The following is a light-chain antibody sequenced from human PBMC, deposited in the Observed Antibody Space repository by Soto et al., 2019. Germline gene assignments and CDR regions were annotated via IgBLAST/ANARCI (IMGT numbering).Light chain of an antibody. V-gene: IGLV3-1*01. CDR1: RLGVKY. Sequence: SYELTQPSSVSVSPGQTASITCSGNRLGVKYVCWYQQAPGQSPVLVIYQNTKRPSGIPERFSGSNSGNTATLTISGTQAMDEANYYCQAWDSNTGVFGGGTQLTVL. J-gene: IGLJ3*02. CDR2: QNT. CDR3: QAWDSNTGV.